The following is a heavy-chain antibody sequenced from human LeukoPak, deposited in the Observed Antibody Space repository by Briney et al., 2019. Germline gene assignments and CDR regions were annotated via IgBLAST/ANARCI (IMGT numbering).Heavy chain of an antibody. CDR3: ARGHHIVVVPAAPYGMDV. D-gene: IGHD2-2*01. Sequence: ASVKVSCKASGYTFPSYFMHWVRQAPGQRLEWMGWINAGNGNTKYSQKFQGRVTITRDTSASTAYMELSSLRSEDTAVYYCARGHHIVVVPAAPYGMDVWGQGTTVTVSS. V-gene: IGHV1-3*01. CDR1: GYTFPSYF. J-gene: IGHJ6*02. CDR2: INAGNGNT.